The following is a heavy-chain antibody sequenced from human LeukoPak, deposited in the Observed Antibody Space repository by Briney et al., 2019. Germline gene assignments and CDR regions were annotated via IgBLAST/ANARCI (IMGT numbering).Heavy chain of an antibody. D-gene: IGHD3-9*01. V-gene: IGHV3-21*01. Sequence: GGSLRLSCAASGFTFSSYTMNWVRRAPGKGLEWVSCISSSSSYIYYADSVKGRFTISRDNTKNSLILQMDSLIAEDTAVYYCARGKTAFDILTGYDSWGQGTLVTVSS. J-gene: IGHJ5*01. CDR1: GFTFSSYT. CDR3: ARGKTAFDILTGYDS. CDR2: ISSSSSYI.